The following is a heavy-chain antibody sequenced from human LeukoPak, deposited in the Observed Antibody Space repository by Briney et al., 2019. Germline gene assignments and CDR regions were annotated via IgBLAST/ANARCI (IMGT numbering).Heavy chain of an antibody. CDR2: INEDGSKK. CDR1: GFAFSDYW. D-gene: IGHD6-19*01. CDR3: ATTRPYGTTWAGAFED. Sequence: GGSLRLSCAASGFAFSDYWMSWVRQAPGKGLEWVANINEDGSKKHYLDSVEGRFTISRDNAKNSLYLQMNSLRAEDTAVYYCATTRPYGTTWAGAFEDWGQGTPVTVSS. V-gene: IGHV3-7*03. J-gene: IGHJ4*01.